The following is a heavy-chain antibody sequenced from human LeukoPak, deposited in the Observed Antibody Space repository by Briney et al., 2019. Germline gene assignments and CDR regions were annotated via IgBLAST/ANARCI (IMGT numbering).Heavy chain of an antibody. CDR1: GGSISSYY. Sequence: SETLSLTCTVSGGSISSYYWSWIRQPPGKRLEWIGHIYYSGSTNYNPSLKSRVTISVDTSKNQFSLKLCSVTAADTAVYYCASRSSIWSGYQDTLYYFDSWGQGTLVTVSS. V-gene: IGHV4-59*01. CDR3: ASRSSIWSGYQDTLYYFDS. CDR2: IYYSGST. J-gene: IGHJ4*02. D-gene: IGHD3-3*01.